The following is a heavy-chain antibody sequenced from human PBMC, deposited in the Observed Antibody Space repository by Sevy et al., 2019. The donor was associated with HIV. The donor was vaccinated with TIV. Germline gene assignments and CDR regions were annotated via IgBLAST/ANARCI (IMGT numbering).Heavy chain of an antibody. V-gene: IGHV4-59*01. CDR2: IYYSGST. CDR1: GGSISSYY. Sequence: SETLSLTCTVSGGSISSYYWSWIRQPPGKGLEWIGYIYYSGSTNYNPSLKSRVTISVDTSKNQFSLKLSSVTAADTAVYYCAGSGGWGPGYYYYGMDVWGQGTTVTVSS. D-gene: IGHD3-16*01. J-gene: IGHJ6*02. CDR3: AGSGGWGPGYYYYGMDV.